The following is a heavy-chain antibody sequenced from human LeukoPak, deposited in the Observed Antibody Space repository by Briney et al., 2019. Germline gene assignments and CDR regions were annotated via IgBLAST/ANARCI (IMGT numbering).Heavy chain of an antibody. Sequence: SETLSLICTVSGGPISSYYWSWLRQPPGKGLEWIGYIYYSGGTSYNPSLKSRVTNSIDTSKKQFPLRLGSVTAADTGVYYCAREGHIWFGDLGNVWGEGTTVTVSS. CDR2: IYYSGGT. J-gene: IGHJ6*04. V-gene: IGHV4-59*01. CDR1: GGPISSYY. CDR3: AREGHIWFGDLGNV. D-gene: IGHD3-10*01.